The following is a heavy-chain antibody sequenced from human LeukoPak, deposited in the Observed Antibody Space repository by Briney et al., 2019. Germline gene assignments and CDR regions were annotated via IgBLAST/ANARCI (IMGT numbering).Heavy chain of an antibody. Sequence: SETLSLTCAVYGGSFSNYYWSWIRQSPGKGLEWIGEINDSGTINYNPSLMSRVTVSVDKSKNQFSLKLSSATAADTAVYYCARRWNYGRNFYIDVWGKGSTDSVSS. D-gene: IGHD1-7*01. J-gene: IGHJ6*03. CDR2: INDSGTI. CDR3: ARRWNYGRNFYIDV. CDR1: GGSFSNYY. V-gene: IGHV4-34*01.